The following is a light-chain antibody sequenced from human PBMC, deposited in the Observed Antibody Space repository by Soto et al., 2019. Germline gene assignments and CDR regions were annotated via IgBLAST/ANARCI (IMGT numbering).Light chain of an antibody. CDR1: QSVTSNF. V-gene: IGKV3-20*01. J-gene: IGKJ2*01. Sequence: EVVLTQSPDTLSLSPGERATLSCTASQSVTSNFLAWYQQRPGQSPRLLIHDASTRAPGTPDRFSGSGSGTDFTLSISSLEPEDSAIYYCQQFGGSPMYTFGQGTKLEIK. CDR2: DAS. CDR3: QQFGGSPMYT.